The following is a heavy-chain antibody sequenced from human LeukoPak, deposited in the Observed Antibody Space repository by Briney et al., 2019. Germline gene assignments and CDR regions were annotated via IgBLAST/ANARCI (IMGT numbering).Heavy chain of an antibody. Sequence: PGESLRLSCAASGFTFSSYRMSWARQAPGKGLEWVAIMSQDGSERYYVDSVKGRFTISRDNTKNSLYPQMNSLRAEDTAVYYCARVAAAGTVDYGGQGTLVSVFS. CDR3: ARVAAAGTVDY. D-gene: IGHD6-13*01. CDR2: MSQDGSER. V-gene: IGHV3-7*05. CDR1: GFTFSSYR. J-gene: IGHJ4*02.